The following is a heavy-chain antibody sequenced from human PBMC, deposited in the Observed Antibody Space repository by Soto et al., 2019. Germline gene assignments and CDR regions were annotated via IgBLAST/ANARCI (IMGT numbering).Heavy chain of an antibody. Sequence: EVQLVESGGGLVQPGGSLRLSCAASGFTFSSYSMNWVRQAPGKGLEWVSYISSSSSTIYYADSVKGRFTISRDNAKNSLYLQMNSLRAEDTAVYYCARDRLVRGARGYYWGQGTLVTVSS. CDR1: GFTFSSYS. D-gene: IGHD3-10*01. J-gene: IGHJ4*02. CDR3: ARDRLVRGARGYY. CDR2: ISSSSSTI. V-gene: IGHV3-48*01.